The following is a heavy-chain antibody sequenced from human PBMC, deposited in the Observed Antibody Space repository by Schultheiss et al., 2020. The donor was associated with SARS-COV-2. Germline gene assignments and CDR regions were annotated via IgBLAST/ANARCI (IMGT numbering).Heavy chain of an antibody. V-gene: IGHV4-34*01. CDR3: ARNCGGDCYYYYGMDV. CDR1: GGSFSGYY. CDR2: IYHSGST. D-gene: IGHD2-21*01. Sequence: SETLSLTCAVYGGSFSGYYWSWIRQPPGKGLEWIGYIYHSGSTYYNPSLKSRVTISVDRSKNQFSLKLSSVTAADTAVYYCARNCGGDCYYYYGMDVWGQGTTVTVSS. J-gene: IGHJ6*02.